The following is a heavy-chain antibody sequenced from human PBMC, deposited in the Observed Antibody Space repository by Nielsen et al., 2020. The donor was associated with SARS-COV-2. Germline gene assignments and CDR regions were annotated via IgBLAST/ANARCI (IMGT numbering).Heavy chain of an antibody. CDR3: ARDWDGDCSSTSCYVEAVDI. V-gene: IGHV3-21*01. D-gene: IGHD2-2*01. J-gene: IGHJ3*02. CDR1: GFTFSSYS. CDR2: ISSSSSYI. Sequence: GSLRLSCAASGFTFSSYSMNWVRQAPGKGLEWVSSISSSSSYIYYADSVKGRFTISRDNAKNSLYLQMNGLRAEDTAVYYCARDWDGDCSSTSCYVEAVDIWGQGTMVTVSS.